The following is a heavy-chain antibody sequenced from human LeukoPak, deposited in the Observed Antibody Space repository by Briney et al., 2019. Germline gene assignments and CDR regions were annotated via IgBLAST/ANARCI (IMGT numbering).Heavy chain of an antibody. D-gene: IGHD6-19*01. V-gene: IGHV3-21*04. CDR1: GFTFSSYS. CDR3: AKDATSYSSFIAAY. J-gene: IGHJ4*02. Sequence: GGSLRLSCAASGFTFSSYSMNWVRQAPGKGLEWVSSISSSSSYIYYADSVKGRFTISRDNAKNSLYLQMNSLRAEDTALYYCAKDATSYSSFIAAYWGQGTLVTVSS. CDR2: ISSSSSYI.